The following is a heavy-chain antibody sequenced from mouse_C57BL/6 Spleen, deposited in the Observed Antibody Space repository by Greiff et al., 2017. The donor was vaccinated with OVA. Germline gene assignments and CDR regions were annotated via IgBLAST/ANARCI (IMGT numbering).Heavy chain of an antibody. CDR2: IYPGDGDT. J-gene: IGHJ3*01. CDR1: GYAFSSYW. Sequence: VKLQESGAELVKPGASVKISCKASGYAFSSYWMNWVKQRPGKGLEWIGQIYPGDGDTNYNGKFKGKATLTADKSSSTAYMQLSSLTSEDSAVYFCARSSYDGYSWFAYWGQGTLVTVSA. CDR3: ARSSYDGYSWFAY. D-gene: IGHD2-3*01. V-gene: IGHV1-80*01.